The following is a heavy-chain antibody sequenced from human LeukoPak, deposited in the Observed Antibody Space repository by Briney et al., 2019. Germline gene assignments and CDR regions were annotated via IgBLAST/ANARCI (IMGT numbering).Heavy chain of an antibody. J-gene: IGHJ4*02. CDR2: ISSSSRTI. D-gene: IGHD3-10*01. V-gene: IGHV3-48*02. CDR1: GFTFSSHS. Sequence: GGSLRLSCAASGFTFSSHSMNWVRQARGKGLEWVSYISSSSRTIHYADSVKGRFTISRDNAKNSLYLQMNSLRDEDTAVYYCARDLSSVPTRWGQETRVTVSS. CDR3: ARDLSSVPTR.